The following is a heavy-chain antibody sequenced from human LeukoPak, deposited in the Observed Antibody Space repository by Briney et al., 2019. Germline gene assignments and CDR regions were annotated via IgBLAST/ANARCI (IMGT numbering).Heavy chain of an antibody. CDR2: IYYSGST. J-gene: IGHJ5*02. CDR3: ARAETIVEMATIDWFDP. Sequence: KTSETLSLTCTVSGGSISSYYWSWIRQPPGKGLEWLGYIYYSGSTNYNPSLKSRVTISVDTSKNQFSLKLSSVTAADTAVYYCARAETIVEMATIDWFDPWGQGTLVTVSS. D-gene: IGHD5-24*01. CDR1: GGSISSYY. V-gene: IGHV4-59*01.